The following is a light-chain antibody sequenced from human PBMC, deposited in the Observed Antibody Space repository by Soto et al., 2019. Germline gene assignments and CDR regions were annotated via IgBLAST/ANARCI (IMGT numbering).Light chain of an antibody. CDR2: SNN. V-gene: IGLV1-44*01. J-gene: IGLJ2*01. CDR1: NSNIGSNS. CDR3: AAWDDSLDGHVV. Sequence: QSVLTQPPSASGTPGQRVTISCSGTNSNIGSNSVHWYQQLPGTAPKLLIFSNNQRPSGVPDRFSGSKSGTSASLAISGLQSEDEADDYCAAWDDSLDGHVVFGGGTKLTVL.